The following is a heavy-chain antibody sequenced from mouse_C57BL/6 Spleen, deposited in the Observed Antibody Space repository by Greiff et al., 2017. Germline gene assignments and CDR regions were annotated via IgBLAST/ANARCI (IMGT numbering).Heavy chain of an antibody. CDR1: GFSLSTFGMG. CDR2: IWWDDDK. CDR3: ARTLYYQHGAWFAY. Sequence: QVTLKESGPGILQPSQTLSLTCSFSGFSLSTFGMGVGWIRQPSGKGLEWLAHIWWDDDKYYNPALKSRLTISKDTSKNQVFLKIANVGTADTATYYCARTLYYQHGAWFAYWGQGTLVTVSA. J-gene: IGHJ3*01. V-gene: IGHV8-8*01. D-gene: IGHD1-1*01.